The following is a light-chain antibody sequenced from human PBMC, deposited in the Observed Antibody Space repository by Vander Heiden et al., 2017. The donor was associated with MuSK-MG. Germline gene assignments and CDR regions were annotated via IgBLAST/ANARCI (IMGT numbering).Light chain of an antibody. CDR1: SGHNNYA. J-gene: IGLJ2*01. Sequence: QLVLTQSPSASASLGASVKPTCTLSSGHNNYAIAWHQQQPQKGPRYLMKVNSDGRHTKGDGIPDRFSGSSSGAERYLTISSLQSEDEADYYCQTWGTGLVVFAGGTKLTVL. CDR3: QTWGTGLVV. CDR2: VNSDGRH. V-gene: IGLV4-69*01.